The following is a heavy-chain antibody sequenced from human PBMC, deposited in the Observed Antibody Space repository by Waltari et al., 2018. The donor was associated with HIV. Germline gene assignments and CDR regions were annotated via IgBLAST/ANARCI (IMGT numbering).Heavy chain of an antibody. V-gene: IGHV3-15*01. Sequence: EVHLIESGGGLVKPGRSLRLCCSVSGFTFINAWMRWVRQAPGKGLEWLGRIKSKNDGGTIDYAAPVKDRFTILRDDSKHTLYLEMSSLKIEDTGIYYCVTDAVAVPLDTAYWGQGTLVTVSS. CDR2: IKSKNDGGTI. J-gene: IGHJ4*02. CDR1: GFTFINAW. D-gene: IGHD2-21*01. CDR3: VTDAVAVPLDTAY.